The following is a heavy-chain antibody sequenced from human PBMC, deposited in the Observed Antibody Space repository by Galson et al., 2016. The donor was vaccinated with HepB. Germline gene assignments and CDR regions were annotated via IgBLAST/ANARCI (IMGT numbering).Heavy chain of an antibody. V-gene: IGHV3-30*18. CDR3: AKDPLRGSYSGFDY. J-gene: IGHJ4*02. D-gene: IGHD1-26*01. CDR2: ISNDGRNK. Sequence: SLRLSCAASGFTFINYGMHWVRQAPGKGLEWVAGISNDGRNKFYGDSVKGQFTISRDNSKNTLFLQMNSLRPEDTAVYYCAKDPLRGSYSGFDYWGQGTLVTVSS. CDR1: GFTFINYG.